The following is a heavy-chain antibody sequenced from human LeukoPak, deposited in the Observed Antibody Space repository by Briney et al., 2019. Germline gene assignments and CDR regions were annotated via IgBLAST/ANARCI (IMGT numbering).Heavy chain of an antibody. D-gene: IGHD5-12*01. CDR2: INPSGGST. Sequence: GASVKVSCKASGYTFTSYYMHWVRQAPGQGLEWMGLINPSGGSTSYAQKFQGRVTMTRDTSTSTVYMELSSLRSEDTAVYYCARPARYSGYDFSRDAFDIWGQGTMVTVSS. V-gene: IGHV1-46*01. J-gene: IGHJ3*02. CDR3: ARPARYSGYDFSRDAFDI. CDR1: GYTFTSYY.